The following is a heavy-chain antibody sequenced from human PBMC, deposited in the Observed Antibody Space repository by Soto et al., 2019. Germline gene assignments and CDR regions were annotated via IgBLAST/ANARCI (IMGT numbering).Heavy chain of an antibody. CDR3: VKDKWYNNTWYLDY. J-gene: IGHJ4*02. D-gene: IGHD6-13*01. V-gene: IGHV4-39*02. CDR2: SYYSGTS. Sequence: PSETLSLTCTVSGGSIRVQSYYWTWIRQTPGKGLEWVGSSYYSGTSYFNPALKGRVTISVDTSTNQFSLRLTSVTAADTALYYCVKDKWYNNTWYLDYWGQGTLVTVSS. CDR1: GGSIRVQSYY.